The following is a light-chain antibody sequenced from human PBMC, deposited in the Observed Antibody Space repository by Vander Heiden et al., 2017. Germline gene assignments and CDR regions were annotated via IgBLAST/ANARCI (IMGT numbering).Light chain of an antibody. CDR3: QQYNTYWT. V-gene: IGKV1-5*03. CDR1: QSISTD. Sequence: DIQMTQSPSTLSASVGDRVTITCRASQSISTDLAWYQRKPGTAPKLLIYKASTLESGVPSRFSGSGPGTEFTLTISSLQPDDFATYYCQQYNTYWTSGQGTKVEIK. CDR2: KAS. J-gene: IGKJ1*01.